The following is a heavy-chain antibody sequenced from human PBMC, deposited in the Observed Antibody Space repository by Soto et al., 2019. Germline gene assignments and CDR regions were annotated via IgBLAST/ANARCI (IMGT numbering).Heavy chain of an antibody. Sequence: PSETLSLTCTFSFGSISSSSYYLGWLLQPPGKGLEWIGSIYYSGSTYYNPSLKSRVTISVDTSKNQFSLKLSSVTAADTAVYYCARHQSHSSSYVEPWGQGTLVTVSS. D-gene: IGHD6-13*01. CDR2: IYYSGST. J-gene: IGHJ5*02. CDR3: ARHQSHSSSYVEP. V-gene: IGHV4-39*01. CDR1: FGSISSSSYY.